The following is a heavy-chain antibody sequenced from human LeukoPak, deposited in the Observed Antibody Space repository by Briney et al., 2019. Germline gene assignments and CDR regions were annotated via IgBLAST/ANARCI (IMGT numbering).Heavy chain of an antibody. V-gene: IGHV3-21*06. CDR3: ARDGRLYCSGVGCYSYYFDT. Sequence: PGGSLRLSCAASGFTVSSNEMSWVRQAPGKGLEWVSSISSSSSHTYYVDSVKGRFTISRDNAKNSLFLQMNSLRAEDTAVYYCARDGRLYCSGVGCYSYYFDTLGQGTLVTVSS. CDR1: GFTVSSNE. J-gene: IGHJ4*02. CDR2: ISSSSSHT. D-gene: IGHD2-15*01.